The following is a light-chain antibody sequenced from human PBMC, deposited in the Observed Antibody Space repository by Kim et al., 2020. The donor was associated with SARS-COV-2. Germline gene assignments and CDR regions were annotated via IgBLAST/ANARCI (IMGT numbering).Light chain of an antibody. CDR3: AAWDDSPV. CDR1: SSNIGSNY. V-gene: IGLV1-47*01. CDR2: RNN. Sequence: GTPGQGVTISCSGSSSNIGSNYVYWYQQLPGTAPKLLIYRNNQRPSGVPDRFSGSKSGTSASLAISGLRSEDEADYYCAAWDDSPVFGGGTQLTVL. J-gene: IGLJ2*01.